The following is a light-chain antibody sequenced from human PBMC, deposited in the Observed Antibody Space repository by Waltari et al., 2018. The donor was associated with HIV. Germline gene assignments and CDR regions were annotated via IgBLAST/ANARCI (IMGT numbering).Light chain of an antibody. J-gene: IGLJ3*02. CDR2: EVS. CDR1: SSYVCSSHY. V-gene: IGLV2-14*01. CDR3: ASYTSSSTLE. Sequence: QSALTQPASVSGSPAQSLTLSSTGPSSYVCSSHYVSWYPQHPRKAPKLMIYEVSDRPPGVSNRFSGSKSGNTASLTISGLQAEDEADYFCASYTSSSTLEFGGGTKLTVL.